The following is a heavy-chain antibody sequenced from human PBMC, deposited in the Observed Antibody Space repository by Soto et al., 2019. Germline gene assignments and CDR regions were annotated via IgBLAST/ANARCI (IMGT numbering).Heavy chain of an antibody. J-gene: IGHJ5*02. D-gene: IGHD2-2*01. CDR3: ARLGVGVPAAS. CDR1: KYSFPNYW. CDR2: IYLGDSDT. Sequence: GESLKISCKDSKYSFPNYWIGWVRQMPGKGLEWMGIIYLGDSDTRYSPSFQGQVTISADKSISTAYLQWNSLKASDSATYFCARLGVGVPAASWGKGTLVTVSS. V-gene: IGHV5-51*01.